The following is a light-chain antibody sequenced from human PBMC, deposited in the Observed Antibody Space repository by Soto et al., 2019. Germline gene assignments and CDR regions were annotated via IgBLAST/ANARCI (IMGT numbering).Light chain of an antibody. CDR3: QQYNSYWT. V-gene: IGKV1-5*01. Sequence: IQLTQSPANLSASVGDSVNITCRASQSISSWLAWYQQKPGKAPTLLTYDASSLESGVPSRFSGSGSGTEFTITISSLQPDDFATYYCQQYNSYWTFGQGTKVEIK. J-gene: IGKJ1*01. CDR2: DAS. CDR1: QSISSW.